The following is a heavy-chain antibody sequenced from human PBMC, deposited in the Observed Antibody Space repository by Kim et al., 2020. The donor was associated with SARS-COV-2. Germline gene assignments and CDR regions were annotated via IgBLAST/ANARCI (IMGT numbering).Heavy chain of an antibody. CDR1: GFTFNNYW. V-gene: IGHV3-7*01. J-gene: IGHJ6*02. Sequence: GGSLRLSCAASGFTFNNYWMSWLRQAPGKGLEWVANIHRDGSDKKYVDSVKGRFTISRDNAKNSLYMQMNSLRAEDTAVYYCARGEDRDYGSGSYHYAMDLWGQGTTVTVSS. D-gene: IGHD3-10*01. CDR2: IHRDGSDK. CDR3: ARGEDRDYGSGSYHYAMDL.